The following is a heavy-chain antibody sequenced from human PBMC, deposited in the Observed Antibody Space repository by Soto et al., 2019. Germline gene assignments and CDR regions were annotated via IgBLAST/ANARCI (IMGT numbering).Heavy chain of an antibody. CDR2: INSDGSSI. CDR1: GFIFSRYW. CDR3: ARLPVDTVTSLDY. Sequence: EVQLVESGGDLVQPGGFLRLSCATSGFIFSRYWMHWVRQVTVKGLVWVSRINSDGSSISYSDSVKGRFTISRDNAKNTLYLQMNSLRVEDSAVYYCARLPVDTVTSLDYWGQGTLVTVSS. D-gene: IGHD5-18*01. V-gene: IGHV3-74*01. J-gene: IGHJ4*02.